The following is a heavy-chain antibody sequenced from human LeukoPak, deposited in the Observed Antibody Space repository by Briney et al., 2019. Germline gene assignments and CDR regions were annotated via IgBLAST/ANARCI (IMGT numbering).Heavy chain of an antibody. Sequence: GGSLRLSCAASGFTFSNYAMKWVRQAPGKGLEWVSVIDSSSSSSNIHYADSVKGRFTISRDNSKNTLYLQMNSLRAEDTAVYYCAKDLAVVPAAINHFWGQGTLVTVSS. CDR1: GFTFSNYA. D-gene: IGHD2-2*01. CDR2: IDSSSSSSNI. V-gene: IGHV3-23*01. CDR3: AKDLAVVPAAINHF. J-gene: IGHJ4*02.